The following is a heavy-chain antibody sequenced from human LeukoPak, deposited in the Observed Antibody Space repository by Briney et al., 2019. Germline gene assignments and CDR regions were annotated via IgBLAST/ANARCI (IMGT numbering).Heavy chain of an antibody. CDR3: ARETCSSTSCYLNYCYGMDV. D-gene: IGHD2-2*01. Sequence: ASVKVSCKASGYTFTSYGISWVRQAPGQGLEWMGWISAYNGNTNYAQKLQGRVTMTTDTSTSTAYMELRSLRSDDTAVYYCARETCSSTSCYLNYCYGMDVWGQGTTVTVSS. CDR2: ISAYNGNT. V-gene: IGHV1-18*01. J-gene: IGHJ6*02. CDR1: GYTFTSYG.